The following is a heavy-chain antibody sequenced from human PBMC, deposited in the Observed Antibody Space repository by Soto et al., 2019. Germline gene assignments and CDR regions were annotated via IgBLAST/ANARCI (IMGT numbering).Heavy chain of an antibody. CDR2: IYWDDDK. Sequence: SGPTLVNPSQTLTLNFTFSGFSLSTSGMGVGWIRKPPGKALEWLALIYWDDDKRYSPSLKSRLTITKDTSKNQVVLTMTNMDPVDTATYYCAHSKASSTAAGFQYYYYMDVWGKGT. V-gene: IGHV2-5*02. CDR3: AHSKASSTAAGFQYYYYMDV. J-gene: IGHJ6*03. CDR1: GFSLSTSGMG. D-gene: IGHD6-13*01.